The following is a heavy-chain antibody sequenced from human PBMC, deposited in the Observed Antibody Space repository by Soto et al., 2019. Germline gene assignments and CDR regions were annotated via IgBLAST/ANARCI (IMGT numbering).Heavy chain of an antibody. V-gene: IGHV4-59*08. J-gene: IGHJ6*03. CDR2: IYYSGST. CDR3: ARRVRAEYSGYDDTYYYYYYMDV. D-gene: IGHD5-12*01. CDR1: GGSISSYY. Sequence: SETLSLTCTVSGGSISSYYWSWIRQPPGKGLEWIGYIYYSGSTNYNPSLKSRVTISVDTSKNQFSLKLSSVTAADTAVYYCARRVRAEYSGYDDTYYYYYYMDVWGKGTXVTGSS.